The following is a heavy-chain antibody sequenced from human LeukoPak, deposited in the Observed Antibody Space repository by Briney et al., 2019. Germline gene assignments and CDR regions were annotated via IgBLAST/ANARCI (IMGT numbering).Heavy chain of an antibody. CDR2: IYHSGST. Sequence: PSETLSLTCTVSGYSISSGYYWGWIRPPPGKGLEWIGSIYHSGSTYYNPSLKSRVTISVDTSKNQFSLKLSSVTAADTAVYYCAGGVDTAMVTDYWGQGTLVTVSS. D-gene: IGHD5-18*01. V-gene: IGHV4-38-2*02. CDR1: GYSISSGYY. J-gene: IGHJ4*02. CDR3: AGGVDTAMVTDY.